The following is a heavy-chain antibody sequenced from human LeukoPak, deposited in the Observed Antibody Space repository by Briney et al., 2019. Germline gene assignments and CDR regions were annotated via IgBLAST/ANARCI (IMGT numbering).Heavy chain of an antibody. CDR3: ARDFYYDSSGYYSY. V-gene: IGHV3-7*01. CDR1: GFTFSSYA. J-gene: IGHJ4*02. Sequence: GGSLRLSCAASGFTFSSYAMSWVRQAPGKGLEWVANIKQDGSEKYYVDSAKGRFTISRDNAKNSLYLQMNSLRAEDTAVYYCARDFYYDSSGYYSYWGQGTLVTVSS. D-gene: IGHD3-22*01. CDR2: IKQDGSEK.